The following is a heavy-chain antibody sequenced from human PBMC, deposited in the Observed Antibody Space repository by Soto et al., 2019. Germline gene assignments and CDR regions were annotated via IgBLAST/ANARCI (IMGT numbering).Heavy chain of an antibody. J-gene: IGHJ4*02. CDR1: GFTFTSYA. D-gene: IGHD1-26*01. V-gene: IGHV3-23*01. Sequence: GGSLRLSCAASGFTFTSYAMSWVRQAPGKGLEWVSGISGSGSTTYYADSVKGRFTISRDSSKNTLYLQMNSLRAEDTAVYYCAKDQYSGSPGKPDYWGQGTLVTVSS. CDR2: ISGSGSTT. CDR3: AKDQYSGSPGKPDY.